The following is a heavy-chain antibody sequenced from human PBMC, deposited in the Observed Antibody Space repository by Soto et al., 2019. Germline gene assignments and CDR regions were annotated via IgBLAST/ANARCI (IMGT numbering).Heavy chain of an antibody. CDR1: GFIFGSYT. CDR2: ISSSGSYI. V-gene: IGHV3-21*01. D-gene: IGHD3-3*01. Sequence: GGSLRLSCAASGFIFGSYTMNWVRQAPGKGLEWVASISSSGSYISYADSLKGRFTISRDNPRKSLFLQMGTLRVEDTAVYFCARSITMRGMDVWGQGTTVTVSS. J-gene: IGHJ6*02. CDR3: ARSITMRGMDV.